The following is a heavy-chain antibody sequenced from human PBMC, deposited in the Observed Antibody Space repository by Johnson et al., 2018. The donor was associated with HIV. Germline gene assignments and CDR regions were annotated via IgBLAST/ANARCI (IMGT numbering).Heavy chain of an antibody. CDR3: VKEGTTVTTFLVYHI. Sequence: VQLVESGGGLVQPGGSLRLSCAASEFTFSNYDMHWVRQAPGKGLEWVAVISYDGSNKYYADSVKGRFTISRDNSRNTLDLQMSSLRPADTAVYYCVKEGTTVTTFLVYHIWGQGTRVTVSS. CDR2: ISYDGSNK. V-gene: IGHV3-30*18. D-gene: IGHD4-17*01. CDR1: EFTFSNYD. J-gene: IGHJ3*02.